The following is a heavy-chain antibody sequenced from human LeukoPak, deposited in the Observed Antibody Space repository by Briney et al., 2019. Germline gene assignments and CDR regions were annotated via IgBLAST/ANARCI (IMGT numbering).Heavy chain of an antibody. CDR3: ARDNKLGYCSSTSCYIDY. Sequence: GGSLRLPCAASGFTFSSYGMHWVRQAPGKGLEWVAVIWYDGSNKYYADSVKGRFTISRDNSKNTLYLQMNSLRAEDTAVYYCARDNKLGYCSSTSCYIDYWGQGTLVTVSS. V-gene: IGHV3-33*01. CDR2: IWYDGSNK. CDR1: GFTFSSYG. J-gene: IGHJ4*02. D-gene: IGHD2-2*01.